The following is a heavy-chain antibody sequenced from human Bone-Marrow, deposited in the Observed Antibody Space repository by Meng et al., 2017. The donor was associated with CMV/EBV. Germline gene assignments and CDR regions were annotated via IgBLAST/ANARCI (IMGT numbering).Heavy chain of an antibody. V-gene: IGHV3-11*01. CDR1: GFSFSDYY. Sequence: GESLKISCEGSGFSFSDYYMSWIRQAPGKGLELVSYISSSAGTIYYADSVKGRFTISRDNAKNSVYLQMSSLRAEDTALYYCARGGDFWSSMGAFDIWGQETMATVSS. D-gene: IGHD3-3*01. CDR3: ARGGDFWSSMGAFDI. CDR2: ISSSAGTI. J-gene: IGHJ3*02.